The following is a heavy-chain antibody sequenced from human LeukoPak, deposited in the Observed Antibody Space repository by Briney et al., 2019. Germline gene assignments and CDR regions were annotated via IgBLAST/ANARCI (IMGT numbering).Heavy chain of an antibody. J-gene: IGHJ4*02. CDR3: ARDGDYYGSGSYFSGTDY. Sequence: GGSLRLSCAVSGFTFSSYAMHWVRQAPGKGLEWVAVISYDGSNKYYADSVKGRFTISRDNSKNTLYLQMNSLRAEDTAVYYCARDGDYYGSGSYFSGTDYWGQGTPVTVSS. V-gene: IGHV3-30-3*01. D-gene: IGHD3-10*01. CDR2: ISYDGSNK. CDR1: GFTFSSYA.